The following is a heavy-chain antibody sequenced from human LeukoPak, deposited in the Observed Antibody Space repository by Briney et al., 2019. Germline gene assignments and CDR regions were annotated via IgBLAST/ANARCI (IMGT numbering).Heavy chain of an antibody. D-gene: IGHD3-9*01. J-gene: IGHJ4*02. CDR1: GFTFNAYN. V-gene: IGHV1-2*02. CDR3: AREYILTAYYGDY. Sequence: GASVKVSCKASGFTFNAYNIHWVRQAPGQGLEWMGWINPKSGGANYAQKFQGRATMTWDTSISTAYMELSRLRSDDTAVYYCAREYILTAYYGDYWGQGTLVTVSS. CDR2: INPKSGGA.